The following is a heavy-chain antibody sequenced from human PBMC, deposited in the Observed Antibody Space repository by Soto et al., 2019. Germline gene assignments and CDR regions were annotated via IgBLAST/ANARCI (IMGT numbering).Heavy chain of an antibody. Sequence: QVQLVQSGAEVKKPGSSVKVSCKTSGVSFNNNGIGWVRQAPGHGLEWMGGVSPPFRTSNYARKFQGRISITADASTGSVNMELSSLSSEDTAQYYCARVLYYGSGSDSPYGMDVWGQGTTVTVSS. CDR3: ARVLYYGSGSDSPYGMDV. V-gene: IGHV1-69*01. D-gene: IGHD3-10*01. CDR1: GVSFNNNG. J-gene: IGHJ6*02. CDR2: VSPPFRTS.